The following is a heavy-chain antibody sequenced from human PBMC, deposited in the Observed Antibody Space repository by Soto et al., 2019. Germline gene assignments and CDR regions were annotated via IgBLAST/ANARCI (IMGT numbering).Heavy chain of an antibody. D-gene: IGHD1-1*01. CDR2: ISAHNGNT. CDR3: ARGRYGDY. Sequence: QVHLVQSGAEVKKPGASVTVSCKGSGYGFTTYGITWVRQAPGQGLEWMAWISAHNGNTNYAQKLQGRVTVTRDTSTSTAYMELRSLRSDDTAVYYCARGRYGDYWGQGARVTVSS. V-gene: IGHV1-18*01. CDR1: GYGFTTYG. J-gene: IGHJ4*02.